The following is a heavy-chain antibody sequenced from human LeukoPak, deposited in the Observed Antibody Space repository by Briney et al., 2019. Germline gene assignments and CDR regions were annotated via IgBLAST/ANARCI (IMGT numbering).Heavy chain of an antibody. CDR1: GFTFSSYA. CDR3: ARDLAWYNWFDP. J-gene: IGHJ5*02. Sequence: PGGSLRLSCAASGFTFSSYAMSWVRQAPGKGLEWVSAISGSGGSTYYADSVKGRFTISRDNAKNSLYLQMNSLRAEDTAVYYCARDLAWYNWFDPWGQGTLVTVSS. CDR2: ISGSGGST. V-gene: IGHV3-23*01. D-gene: IGHD2-8*02.